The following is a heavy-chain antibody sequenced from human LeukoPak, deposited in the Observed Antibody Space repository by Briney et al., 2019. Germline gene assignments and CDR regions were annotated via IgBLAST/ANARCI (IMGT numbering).Heavy chain of an antibody. J-gene: IGHJ5*02. CDR2: IYSGGST. CDR3: ARAVGWFDP. CDR1: GFTFSNAW. V-gene: IGHV3-53*01. Sequence: GGSLRLSCAASGFTFSNAWMSWVRQAPGKGLEWVSVIYSGGSTYYADSVKGRFTISRDSSKNTLYLQMNSLRAEDTAVYYCARAVGWFDPWGQGTLVTVSS.